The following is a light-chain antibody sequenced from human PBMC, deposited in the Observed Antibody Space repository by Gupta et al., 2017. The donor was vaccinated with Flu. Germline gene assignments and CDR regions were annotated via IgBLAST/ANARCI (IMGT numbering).Light chain of an antibody. CDR2: EDD. CDR3: QSYEV. CDR1: SGSIGLNY. V-gene: IGLV6-57*01. Sequence: PGEPITISCTRSSGSIGLNYVQWYQQRPGTSPKNVIYEDDQRASGVPDRFSGSIDRSSNSASLTISGLMTEDEADYYCQSYEVFGGGTKLTVL. J-gene: IGLJ2*01.